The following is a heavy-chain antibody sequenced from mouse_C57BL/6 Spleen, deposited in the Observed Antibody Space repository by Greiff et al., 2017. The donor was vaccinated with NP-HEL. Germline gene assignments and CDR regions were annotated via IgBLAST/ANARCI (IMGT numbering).Heavy chain of an antibody. D-gene: IGHD1-1*01. J-gene: IGHJ1*03. CDR2: IYPGDGDT. CDR1: GYAFSSSW. V-gene: IGHV1-82*01. Sequence: VKLQESGPELVKPGASVKISCKASGYAFSSSWMNWVKQRPGKGLEWIGRIYPGDGDTNYNGKFKGKATLTADKSSSTAYMQLSSLTSEDSAVYFCASLIYYYGSSYPDWYFDVWGTGTTVTVSS. CDR3: ASLIYYYGSSYPDWYFDV.